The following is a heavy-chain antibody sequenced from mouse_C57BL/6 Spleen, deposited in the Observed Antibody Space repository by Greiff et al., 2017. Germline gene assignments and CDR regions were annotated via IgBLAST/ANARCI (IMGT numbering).Heavy chain of an antibody. CDR1: GYTFTSYW. D-gene: IGHD2-5*01. CDR2: IYPGSGST. V-gene: IGHV1-55*01. Sequence: QVQLQQPGAELVKPGASVKMSCKASGYTFTSYWITWVKQRPGQGLEWIGDIYPGSGSTNYNEKFKSKATLTVDTSSSTAYMQLSSLTSEDSAVYYCASLTRGYSNLDYWGQGTTLTVSS. J-gene: IGHJ2*01. CDR3: ASLTRGYSNLDY.